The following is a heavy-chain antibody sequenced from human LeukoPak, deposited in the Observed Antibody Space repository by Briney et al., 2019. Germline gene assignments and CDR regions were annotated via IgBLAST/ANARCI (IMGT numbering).Heavy chain of an antibody. D-gene: IGHD3-3*01. CDR3: AKDLAVAEYDFWSGYYPDAFDI. CDR1: GFTFSSYS. J-gene: IGHJ3*02. CDR2: ISGSGGST. Sequence: PGGSLRLSCAASGFTFSSYSMNWVRQAPGKGLEWVSAISGSGGSTYYADSVKGRFTISRDNSKNTLYLQMNSLRAEDTAVYYCAKDLAVAEYDFWSGYYPDAFDIWGQGTMVTVSS. V-gene: IGHV3-23*01.